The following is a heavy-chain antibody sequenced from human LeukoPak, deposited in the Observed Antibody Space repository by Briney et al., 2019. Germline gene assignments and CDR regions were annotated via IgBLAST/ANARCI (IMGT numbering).Heavy chain of an antibody. J-gene: IGHJ4*02. CDR3: GREGGPYRPLDY. CDR2: VNLQGRT. CDR1: GFTFSSYA. V-gene: IGHV4-4*02. Sequence: GSLRLSCAASGFTFSSYAMHWVRQAPGKGLEWIGEVNLQGRTNYNPSLRGRVAISVDHSANHISLKLTSVTAADTAVYYCGREGGPYRPLDYSGRGTLVTVAS.